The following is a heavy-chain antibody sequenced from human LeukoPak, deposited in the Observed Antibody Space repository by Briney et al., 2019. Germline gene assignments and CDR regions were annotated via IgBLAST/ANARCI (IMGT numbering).Heavy chain of an antibody. Sequence: PSETLSLTCAVYGGSFSGYYWSWIRQPPGKGLEWIGEINHSGSTNYNTSLKSRVTISVDTSKNQFSLKLSSVTAADTAVYYCARGVNWFDPWGQGTLVTVSS. CDR1: GGSFSGYY. V-gene: IGHV4-34*01. CDR2: INHSGST. J-gene: IGHJ5*02. CDR3: ARGVNWFDP.